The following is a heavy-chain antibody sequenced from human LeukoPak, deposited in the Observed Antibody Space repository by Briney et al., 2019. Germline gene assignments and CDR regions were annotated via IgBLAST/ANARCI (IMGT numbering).Heavy chain of an antibody. Sequence: GGSLRLSCAASGFTFSSYSMNWVRQAPGKGLEWVSSISSSSSYIYYADSVKGRFTISRDNSKNTVYLQMNSLRAEDTALYYCARDGWFDYWGQGTLVTVSA. CDR3: ARDGWFDY. CDR1: GFTFSSYS. CDR2: ISSSSSYI. D-gene: IGHD2-15*01. V-gene: IGHV3-21*04. J-gene: IGHJ4*02.